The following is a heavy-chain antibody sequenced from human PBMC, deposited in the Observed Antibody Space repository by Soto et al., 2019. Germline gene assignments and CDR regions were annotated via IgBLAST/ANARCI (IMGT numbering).Heavy chain of an antibody. CDR3: AKDIWGHIAARHPPGFDY. CDR1: GFTFDDYA. Sequence: GGSLRLSCAASGFTFDDYAMHWVRQAPGKGLEWVSGISWNSGSIGYADSVKGRFTISRDNAKNSLYLQMNSLRAEDTALYYCAKDIWGHIAARHPPGFDYWGQGTLVTVSS. D-gene: IGHD6-6*01. V-gene: IGHV3-9*01. J-gene: IGHJ4*02. CDR2: ISWNSGSI.